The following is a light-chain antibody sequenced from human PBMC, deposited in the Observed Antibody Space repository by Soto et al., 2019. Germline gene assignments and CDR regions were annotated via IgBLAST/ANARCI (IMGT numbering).Light chain of an antibody. CDR2: EVN. CDR1: SSDVGGYNY. V-gene: IGLV2-14*01. CDR3: CSYTSSSTRV. J-gene: IGLJ3*02. Sequence: QSVLTQPASVSGSPGQSITISCTGTSSDVGGYNYVSWYQQHPDKAPKLMIYEVNIRPSGVSNRFSGSKSGNTASLTISGLQAEDEADYYCCSYTSSSTRVFGGGTQLTVL.